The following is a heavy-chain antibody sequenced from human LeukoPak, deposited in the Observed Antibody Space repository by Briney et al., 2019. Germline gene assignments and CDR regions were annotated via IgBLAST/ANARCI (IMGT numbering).Heavy chain of an antibody. D-gene: IGHD4-17*01. CDR1: GYTFTSYY. V-gene: IGHV1-46*01. CDR2: INPSGGST. J-gene: IGHJ4*02. Sequence: ASVKVSCKASGYTFTSYYMHWVRQATGQGLEWMGIINPSGGSTSYAQKFQGRVTMTRDTSTSTVYMELSSLRSEDTAVYYCARDPYGDDSFDYWGQGTLVTVSS. CDR3: ARDPYGDDSFDY.